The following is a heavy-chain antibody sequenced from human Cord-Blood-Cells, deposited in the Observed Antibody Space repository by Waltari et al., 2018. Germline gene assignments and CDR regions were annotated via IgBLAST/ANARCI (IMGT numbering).Heavy chain of an antibody. CDR1: GYCFNSYW. J-gene: IGHJ3*02. CDR3: ASEGSSSDAFDI. Sequence: EVQLVQSGAEVKTPGVSLKISCNGSGYCFNSYWFGWVSQRPGKGLEWMGIIYPGDYDTRYSPSFQGQVTIAADKSICTAYLQWSSLKASDTSMYYCASEGSSSDAFDIWGQGTMVTVSS. D-gene: IGHD6-6*01. CDR2: IYPGDYDT. V-gene: IGHV5-51*01.